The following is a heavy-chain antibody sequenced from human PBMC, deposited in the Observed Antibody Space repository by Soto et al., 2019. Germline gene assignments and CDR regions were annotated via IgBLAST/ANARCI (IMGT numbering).Heavy chain of an antibody. D-gene: IGHD6-6*01. Sequence: QVQLVESGGGLVKPGGSLILSCAASGFTFSDYHMSWIRQAPGKGLEWVSFIESRGRTISYADSVKGRFTISRDNAKNSLFLQINSLRAEDTAVYYCVRQAARNYFDFCGQGTLLTVSS. CDR1: GFTFSDYH. V-gene: IGHV3-11*01. CDR2: IESRGRTI. CDR3: VRQAARNYFDF. J-gene: IGHJ4*02.